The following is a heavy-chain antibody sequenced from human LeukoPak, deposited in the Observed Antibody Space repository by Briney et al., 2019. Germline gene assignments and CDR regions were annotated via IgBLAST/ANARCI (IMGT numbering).Heavy chain of an antibody. CDR1: GGTFSSYA. CDR3: ATPPSASITMVRGVIITRYDAFDI. V-gene: IGHV1-69*06. Sequence: SVKVSCKASGGTFSSYAISWVRQAPGQGLEWMGRIIPIFGTANYAQKFQGRVTMTEDTSTDTAYMELSSLRSEDTAVYYCATPPSASITMVRGVIITRYDAFDIWGQGTMVTVSS. J-gene: IGHJ3*02. CDR2: IIPIFGTA. D-gene: IGHD3-10*01.